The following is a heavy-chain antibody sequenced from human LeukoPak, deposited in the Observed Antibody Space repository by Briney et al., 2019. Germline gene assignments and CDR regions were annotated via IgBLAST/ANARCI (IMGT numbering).Heavy chain of an antibody. CDR1: GVTFSSYG. J-gene: IGHJ4*02. Sequence: GRSLRLSCAASGVTFSSYGMHWVRQAPGKGLEWVAVISYYGSNKYYADSVKGRFTISRDHYKNTLYLQMNSLRAADTAVYSRAKGIAAAGLEYFDYWGQGTLVTVSS. CDR3: AKGIAAAGLEYFDY. D-gene: IGHD6-13*01. CDR2: ISYYGSNK. V-gene: IGHV3-30*18.